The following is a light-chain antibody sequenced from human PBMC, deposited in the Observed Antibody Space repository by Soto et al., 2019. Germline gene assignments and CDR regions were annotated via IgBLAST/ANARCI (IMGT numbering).Light chain of an antibody. CDR3: SSYAGSNNFV. J-gene: IGLJ1*01. CDR2: EDS. V-gene: IGLV2-8*01. CDR1: SSDVGGYNY. Sequence: QSALTQPPSASGSPGQSVTISCTGTSSDVGGYNYVSWYQQHPGTAPKLMIYEDSKRPSGVPDRFSGSKSGNTASLTVSGLQADDEADYYCSSYAGSNNFVFGTGTKVTVL.